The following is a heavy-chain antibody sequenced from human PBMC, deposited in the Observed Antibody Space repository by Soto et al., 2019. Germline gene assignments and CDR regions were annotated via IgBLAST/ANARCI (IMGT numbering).Heavy chain of an antibody. CDR3: ARDYYDFWSGDVNWFDP. Sequence: ASVKVSCKASGYTFTGYYMHWVRHAPGQGLEWMGWINPNSGGTNYAQKFQGWVTMTRDTSISTAYMELSRLRSDDTAVYYCARDYYDFWSGDVNWFDPWGQGTLVTVSS. D-gene: IGHD3-3*01. CDR2: INPNSGGT. J-gene: IGHJ5*02. V-gene: IGHV1-2*04. CDR1: GYTFTGYY.